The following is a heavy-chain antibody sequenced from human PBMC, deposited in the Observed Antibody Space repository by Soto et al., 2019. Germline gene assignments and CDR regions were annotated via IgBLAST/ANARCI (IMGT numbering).Heavy chain of an antibody. Sequence: QVQLVESGGGVVQPGWSLRLSCEASGFTFSYYGMHWVRQAPGKGLEWVAMISYDGNEKYYADSVRGRFTISRDNSKNTLNLQMNSLRVDDTAVYYCAKALGELSPESYDYWGQGTLITVSS. CDR1: GFTFSYYG. J-gene: IGHJ4*02. CDR3: AKALGELSPESYDY. CDR2: ISYDGNEK. D-gene: IGHD3-16*02. V-gene: IGHV3-30*18.